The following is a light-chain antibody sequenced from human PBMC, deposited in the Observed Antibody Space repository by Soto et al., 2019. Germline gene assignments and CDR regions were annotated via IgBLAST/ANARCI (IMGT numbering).Light chain of an antibody. J-gene: IGLJ2*01. CDR2: DDF. CDR3: QSYDYSLTGVV. CDR1: SSNIGANYA. V-gene: IGLV1-40*01. Sequence: QSVLTQPSSVSGAPGQRVTISCTGSSSNIGANYAVHWYQHLPGTAPKLLIFDDFNRPSGVADRFSASKSGTSASLDIAGLQADDEATYYCQSYDYSLTGVVFGGGTQLTVL.